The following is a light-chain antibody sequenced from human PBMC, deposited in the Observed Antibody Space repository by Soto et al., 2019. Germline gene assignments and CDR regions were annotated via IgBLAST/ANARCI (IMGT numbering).Light chain of an antibody. J-gene: IGKJ1*01. Sequence: EIVLIQSLGTLSKKQGERATLSCRASQSVSSSYLAWYQQKPGQAPRLLIYGASSRATGIPDRFSGSGSGTDFTLTISRLEPEDFAVYYCQQYGSSPTWTFGQGTKVDIK. CDR2: GAS. CDR1: QSVSSSY. CDR3: QQYGSSPTWT. V-gene: IGKV3-20*01.